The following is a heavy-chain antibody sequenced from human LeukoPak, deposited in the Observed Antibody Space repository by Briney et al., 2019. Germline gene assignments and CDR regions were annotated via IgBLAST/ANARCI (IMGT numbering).Heavy chain of an antibody. V-gene: IGHV3-21*01. CDR1: GFTFSSYS. D-gene: IGHD3-3*01. J-gene: IGHJ4*02. CDR3: ARATLTIFGVVIWPSDY. CDR2: ISSSSSYI. Sequence: PGGSLRLSCAASGFTFSSYSMNWVRQAPGKGLEWVSSISSSSSYIYYADSVKGRFTISRDNAKNSLYLQMNSLRAEDTAVYYCARATLTIFGVVIWPSDYWGQGTLVTVSS.